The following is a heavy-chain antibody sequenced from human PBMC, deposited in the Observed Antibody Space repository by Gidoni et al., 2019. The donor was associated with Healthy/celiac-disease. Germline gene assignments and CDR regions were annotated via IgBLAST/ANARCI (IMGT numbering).Heavy chain of an antibody. CDR3: AKGPLSGDSSGYYFPYYYYGMDV. V-gene: IGHV3-30*18. J-gene: IGHJ6*02. CDR2: ISFDGSDK. D-gene: IGHD3-22*01. CDR1: GFPFSSHC. Sequence: QVQMVESGGGVVQPGRSLRLSCAASGFPFSSHCVPWVRLAPGKGLGWVAIISFDGSDKYYADSVKGRFTISRDNSKNTLYLQMNSLRAEDTAVYYCAKGPLSGDSSGYYFPYYYYGMDVWGQGTTVTVSS.